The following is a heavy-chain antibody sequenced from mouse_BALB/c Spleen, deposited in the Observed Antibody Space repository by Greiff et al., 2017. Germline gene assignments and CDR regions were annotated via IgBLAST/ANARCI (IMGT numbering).Heavy chain of an antibody. D-gene: IGHD4-1*01. J-gene: IGHJ4*01. CDR3: VRLTGTGAMDY. V-gene: IGHV10-1*02. CDR2: IRSKSNNYAT. Sequence: EVHLVESGGGLVQPKGSLKLSCAASGFTFNTYAMNWVRQAPGKGLEWVARIRSKSNNYATYYADSVKDRFTISRDDSQSMLYLQMNNLKTEDTAMYYCVRLTGTGAMDYWGQGTSVTVSS. CDR1: GFTFNTYA.